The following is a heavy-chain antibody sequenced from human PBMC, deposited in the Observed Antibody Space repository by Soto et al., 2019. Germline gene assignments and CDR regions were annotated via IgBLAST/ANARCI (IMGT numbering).Heavy chain of an antibody. Sequence: QVQLQESGPGLVKPSQTLSLTCTVSGCSISSGGYYWSWIRQHPRKGLELIGYIYYSGSTYYNPALKSRVTISVDTSKNQFSLKLSSVTAADTAVYYCAGRNTVTTTLGYWGQGTLVTVSS. CDR2: IYYSGST. CDR1: GCSISSGGYY. D-gene: IGHD4-17*01. CDR3: AGRNTVTTTLGY. J-gene: IGHJ4*02. V-gene: IGHV4-31*03.